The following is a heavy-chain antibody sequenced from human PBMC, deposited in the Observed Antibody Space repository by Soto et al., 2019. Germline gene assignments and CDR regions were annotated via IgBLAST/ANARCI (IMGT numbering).Heavy chain of an antibody. CDR3: ARSESSSPKINYYYYGMDV. D-gene: IGHD6-13*01. CDR2: IWYDGSNK. Sequence: QVQLVESGGGVVQPGRSLRLSCAASGFTFSSYGMHWVRQAPGKGLEWVAVIWYDGSNKYYADSVKGRFTISRDNSKNTLYLQMNSLRAEDTAVYYCARSESSSPKINYYYYGMDVWGQGTTVTVSS. J-gene: IGHJ6*02. V-gene: IGHV3-33*01. CDR1: GFTFSSYG.